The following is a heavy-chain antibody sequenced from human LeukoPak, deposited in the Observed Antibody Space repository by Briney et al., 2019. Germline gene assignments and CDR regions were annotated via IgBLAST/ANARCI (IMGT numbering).Heavy chain of an antibody. V-gene: IGHV4-34*01. CDR1: GGSFSGYY. D-gene: IGHD5-18*01. CDR3: AGVSPWIGYSYGYDY. CDR2: ISHSGST. Sequence: SETLSLTCAVYGGSFSGYYWSWIRQSPGKGLEWIGEISHSGSTNYNPSLKSRVTISVDTSKNQFSLKLSSVTAADTAVYYCAGVSPWIGYSYGYDYWGQGTLVTVSS. J-gene: IGHJ4*02.